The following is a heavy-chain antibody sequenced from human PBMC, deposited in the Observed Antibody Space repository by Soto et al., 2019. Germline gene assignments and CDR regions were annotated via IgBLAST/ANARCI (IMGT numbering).Heavy chain of an antibody. Sequence: SETLSLTCTVSGGSISSSSYYWGWIRPPPGKGLEWIGSIYYSGSTYYNPSLKSRVTISVDTSKNQFSLKLSSVTAADTAVYYFARNNTWGLERLGFDYWGQGTLVTVSS. CDR1: GGSISSSSYY. D-gene: IGHD7-27*01. J-gene: IGHJ4*02. V-gene: IGHV4-39*01. CDR3: ARNNTWGLERLGFDY. CDR2: IYYSGST.